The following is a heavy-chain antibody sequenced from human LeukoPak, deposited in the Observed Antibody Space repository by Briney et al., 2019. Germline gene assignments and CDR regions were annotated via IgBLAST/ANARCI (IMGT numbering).Heavy chain of an antibody. J-gene: IGHJ1*01. CDR2: IIPIFGTA. V-gene: IGHV1-69*13. Sequence: ASVKVSCKASGGTFSSYAISWVRQAPGQGLEWMGGIIPIFGTANYAQKFQGRVTITADESTSTAYTELSSLRSEDTAVYYCARGERYFDWFRLPGHWGQGTLVTVSS. CDR3: ARGERYFDWFRLPGH. D-gene: IGHD3-9*01. CDR1: GGTFSSYA.